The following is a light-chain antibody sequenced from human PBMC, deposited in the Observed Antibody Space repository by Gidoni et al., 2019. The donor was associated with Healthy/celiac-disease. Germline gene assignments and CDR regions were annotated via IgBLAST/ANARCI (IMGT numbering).Light chain of an antibody. CDR3: AAWDDSLSGRGVV. CDR1: SSNIGSNY. J-gene: IGLJ2*01. CDR2: RNN. V-gene: IGLV1-47*01. Sequence: QSVLPQPPAASGPPGKRVTISCSGSSSNIGSNYVYWYQQLPGTAPQLLLYRNNQRTSVVPDRFSGSKSGTSASLAITGLRSEDEADYYCAAWDDSLSGRGVVFGGGTKLTVL.